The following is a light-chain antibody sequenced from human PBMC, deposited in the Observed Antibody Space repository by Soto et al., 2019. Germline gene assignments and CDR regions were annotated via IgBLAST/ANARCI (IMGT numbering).Light chain of an antibody. CDR1: QSISSW. CDR3: QQYNSYWT. J-gene: IGKJ1*01. V-gene: IGKV1-5*01. Sequence: DIQMTHSPSTLSASVGDRVAITVRASQSISSWLAWYQQPPGKAPQLLIYDASSLESGVPSRFSGSGSGTEFPLTISRLQPDDFATYYCQQYNSYWTFGQGTKVDIK. CDR2: DAS.